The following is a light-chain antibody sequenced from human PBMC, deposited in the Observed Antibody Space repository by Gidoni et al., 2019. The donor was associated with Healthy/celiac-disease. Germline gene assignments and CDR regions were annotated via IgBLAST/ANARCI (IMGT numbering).Light chain of an antibody. CDR3: AAWDDSLNGWV. CDR1: SANIGSNT. Sequence: QSVLTQPPSASGTPGQRVTISCSGSSANIGSNTVNLYQQLPGTAPTLLIYSNTRRPSGVPDRFSGSKSGTSASLAISGLQSEDEADYYCAAWDDSLNGWVFGGGTKLTVL. V-gene: IGLV1-44*01. CDR2: SNT. J-gene: IGLJ3*02.